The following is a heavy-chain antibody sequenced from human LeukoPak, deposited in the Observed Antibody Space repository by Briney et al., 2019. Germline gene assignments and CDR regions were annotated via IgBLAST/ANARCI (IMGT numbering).Heavy chain of an antibody. J-gene: IGHJ4*02. Sequence: ASVKVSCKASGGTFSSYAISWVRQAPGQGLEWMGWIRAYNGNTNYAQKLQGRVTMTTDTSTSTAYMELRSLRSDDTAVYYCARPIKYSSSWYRYYFDYWGQGTLVTVSS. CDR2: IRAYNGNT. CDR3: ARPIKYSSSWYRYYFDY. D-gene: IGHD6-13*01. V-gene: IGHV1-18*01. CDR1: GGTFSSYA.